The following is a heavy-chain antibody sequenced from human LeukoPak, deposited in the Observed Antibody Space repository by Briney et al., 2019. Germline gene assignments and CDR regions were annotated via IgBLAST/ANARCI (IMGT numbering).Heavy chain of an antibody. D-gene: IGHD3-9*01. CDR2: IYPSDSYT. V-gene: IGHV5-10-1*01. J-gene: IGHJ1*01. CDR1: GYSFTSYW. CDR3: ARSEGMDYDILTGYYRPAEYFQH. Sequence: GESLKISCKGSGYSFTSYWISWVRQMPGKGLEWMGRIYPSDSYTNYSPSFQGHVTISADKSISTAYLQWSSLKASDTAMYYCARSEGMDYDILTGYYRPAEYFQHWGQGTLVTVSS.